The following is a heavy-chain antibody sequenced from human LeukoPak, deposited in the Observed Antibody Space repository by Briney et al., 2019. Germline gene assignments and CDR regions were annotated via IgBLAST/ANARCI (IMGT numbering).Heavy chain of an antibody. J-gene: IGHJ4*02. D-gene: IGHD3-22*01. V-gene: IGHV3-23*01. CDR2: LSGSADST. CDR3: AKVSDDSSGYYYQVFDY. CDR1: GFTFTSHA. Sequence: QTGGSLRLSCAASGFTFTSHAVSWVRQAPGKGLKWVSALSGSADSTYYADSVKGRFIISRDNSNNTVYLQMNSLRAEDTAVYYCAKVSDDSSGYYYQVFDYWGQGTLVTVSS.